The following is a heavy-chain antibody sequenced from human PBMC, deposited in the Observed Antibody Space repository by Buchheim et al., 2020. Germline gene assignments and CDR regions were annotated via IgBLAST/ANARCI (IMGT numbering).Heavy chain of an antibody. D-gene: IGHD6-13*01. V-gene: IGHV1-46*03. CDR3: ARDQRIAAAGPLRYNWFDP. CDR2: INPSGGST. J-gene: IGHJ5*02. Sequence: QVQLVQSGAEVKKPGASVKVSCKASGYTFTSYYMHWVRQAPGQGLEWMGIINPSGGSTSYAQKFQGRVTMTRDTSTSTVYMELSSLRSEDTAVYYCARDQRIAAAGPLRYNWFDPWGQGTL. CDR1: GYTFTSYY.